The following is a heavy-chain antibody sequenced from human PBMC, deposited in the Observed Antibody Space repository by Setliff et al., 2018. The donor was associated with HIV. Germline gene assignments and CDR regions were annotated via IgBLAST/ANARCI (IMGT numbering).Heavy chain of an antibody. CDR3: ARVPVPGANWFDP. J-gene: IGHJ5*02. CDR1: GVSINRTDHY. V-gene: IGHV4-39*01. Sequence: LSLTCSVSGVSINRTDHYWGWIRQSPGKSLEWIGSVSQSGSTYYNPSLESRITISVDRSKNLFSLKLISVTAADQGVYYCARVPVPGANWFDPWGLGTLVTVSS. CDR2: VSQSGST.